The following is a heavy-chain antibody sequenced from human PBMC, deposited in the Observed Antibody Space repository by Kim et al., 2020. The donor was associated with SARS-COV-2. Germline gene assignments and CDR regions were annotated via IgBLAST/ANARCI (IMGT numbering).Heavy chain of an antibody. Sequence: GESLKISCKGSGYSFTSYWIGWVRQMPGKGLEWMGIIYPGDSDTRYSPSFQGQVTISADKSISTAYLQWSSLKASDTAMYYCARSNYDILTGSPSPFDYWGQGTLVTVSS. CDR1: GYSFTSYW. V-gene: IGHV5-51*01. CDR2: IYPGDSDT. D-gene: IGHD3-9*01. CDR3: ARSNYDILTGSPSPFDY. J-gene: IGHJ4*02.